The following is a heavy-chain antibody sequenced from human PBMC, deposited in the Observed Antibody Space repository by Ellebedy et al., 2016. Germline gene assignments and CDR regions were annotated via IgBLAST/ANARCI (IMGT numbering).Heavy chain of an antibody. CDR2: ISAYNGNT. V-gene: IGHV1-18*01. CDR3: ARDLYSSSWRGSDGMDV. D-gene: IGHD6-13*01. CDR1: GYTFTSYG. Sequence: ASVKVSCXASGYTFTSYGISWVRQAPGQGLEWMGWISAYNGNTNYAQKLQGRVTMTTDTSTSTAYMELRSLRSDDTAVYYCARDLYSSSWRGSDGMDVWGQGTTVTVSS. J-gene: IGHJ6*02.